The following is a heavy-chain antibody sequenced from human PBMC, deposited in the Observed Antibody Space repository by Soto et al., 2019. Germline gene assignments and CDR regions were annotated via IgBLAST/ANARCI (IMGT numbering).Heavy chain of an antibody. Sequence: QVQLVQSGAEVKKPGSSVKVSCKASGGTFSSYAISWVRQAPGQGLEWMGGIIPIFGTANYAQKFQGRVTITADKSTSTAYMELRSLRSEDTAVYYCARDSPYYYGSGSYDWFDPWGQGTLVTVSS. CDR1: GGTFSSYA. CDR3: ARDSPYYYGSGSYDWFDP. J-gene: IGHJ5*02. D-gene: IGHD3-10*01. V-gene: IGHV1-69*06. CDR2: IIPIFGTA.